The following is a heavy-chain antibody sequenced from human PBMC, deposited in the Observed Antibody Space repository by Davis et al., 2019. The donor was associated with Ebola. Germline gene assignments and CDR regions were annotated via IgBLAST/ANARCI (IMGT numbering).Heavy chain of an antibody. J-gene: IGHJ6*02. CDR3: ERSVWDDLSYYYGMDV. CDR2: IKHTGGTY. V-gene: IGHV4-34*01. D-gene: IGHD3-16*01. Sequence: SETLSLTCAVYCGPFSGYYWSWIRQPPGKGLEWIGEIKHTGGTYNYNPSLRSRVTMSVDTSKNQVSLKLRSVTAADTAVYFCERSVWDDLSYYYGMDVWGQGTTVTVSS. CDR1: CGPFSGYY.